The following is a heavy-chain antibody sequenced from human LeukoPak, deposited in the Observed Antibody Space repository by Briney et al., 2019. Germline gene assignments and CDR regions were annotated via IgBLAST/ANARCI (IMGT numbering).Heavy chain of an antibody. J-gene: IGHJ4*02. CDR2: IKQDGSEK. CDR1: GFTFSSYW. V-gene: IGHV3-7*03. D-gene: IGHD2-8*02. Sequence: GGSLRLSCAASGFTFSSYWMSWVRQAPGKGLEWVANIKQDGSEKYYVDSVKGRFTISRDNAKNSLYLQMNSLTAEDTAMYYCAKHQPGQRVVDYWGQGTLVTVSS. CDR3: AKHQPGQRVVDY.